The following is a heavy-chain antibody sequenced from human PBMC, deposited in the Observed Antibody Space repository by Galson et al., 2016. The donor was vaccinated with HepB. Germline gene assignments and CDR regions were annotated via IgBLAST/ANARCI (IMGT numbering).Heavy chain of an antibody. CDR3: ARAQGNYEIVT. V-gene: IGHV4-31*03. CDR2: IYYSGTT. CDR1: GGSIGSGGSY. J-gene: IGHJ4*02. Sequence: TLSLTCTVSGGSIGSGGSYWTWIRQHPGRDLEWIGYIYYSGTTSYNPSLDNRLTISLHTSKNQFSLNLRSMTAADTALYYCARAQGNYEIVTWGQGTLVTVSS. D-gene: IGHD3-9*01.